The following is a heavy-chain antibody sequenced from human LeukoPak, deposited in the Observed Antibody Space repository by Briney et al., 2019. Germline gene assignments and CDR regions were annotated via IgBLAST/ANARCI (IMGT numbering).Heavy chain of an antibody. CDR1: GYRFHHHY. CDR3: ARADRLHGGPYLIGP. Sequence: ASVKVSCQTSGYRFHHHYMHWGRPAPGKGLEWMGWINPNSGGTSSAQKFQGRVTMTRDTSITTVYMEASWLTSDDTAIYYCARADRLHGGPYLIGPWGQGTLVTASS. J-gene: IGHJ5*02. V-gene: IGHV1-2*02. D-gene: IGHD2-21*01. CDR2: INPNSGGT.